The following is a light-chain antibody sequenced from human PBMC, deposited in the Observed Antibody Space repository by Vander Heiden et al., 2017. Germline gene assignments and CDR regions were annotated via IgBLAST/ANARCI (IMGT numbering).Light chain of an antibody. V-gene: IGKV1-33*01. CDR1: QDISNY. J-gene: IGKJ3*01. CDR2: DAS. Sequence: DIQMTQSPPSLSASVGDRVNITCQASQDISNYLNWYQQKPGKAPKLLIYDASNLETGVPSRCSGSGSRTDFTFTISSLQPEDIATYYCQQYDNLFTFGPGTKVDIK. CDR3: QQYDNLFT.